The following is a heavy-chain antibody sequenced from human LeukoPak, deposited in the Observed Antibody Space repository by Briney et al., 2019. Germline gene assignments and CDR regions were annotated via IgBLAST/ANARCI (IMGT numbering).Heavy chain of an antibody. CDR1: GFTFSSYA. D-gene: IGHD3-3*01. V-gene: IGHV3-23*01. CDR3: AKEDGYYDFWSAYYHHAFDI. J-gene: IGHJ3*02. Sequence: GGSLRFYCAASGFTFSSYAMSWVRQAPGKGLEWVSAISGSGGSTYYADSVKGRFTISRDNSKNTLYLQMNSLRAEDTAVYYCAKEDGYYDFWSAYYHHAFDIWGQGTMVTVSS. CDR2: ISGSGGST.